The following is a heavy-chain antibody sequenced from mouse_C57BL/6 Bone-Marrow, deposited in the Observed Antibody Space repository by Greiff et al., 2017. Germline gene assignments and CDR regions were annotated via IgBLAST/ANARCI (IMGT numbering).Heavy chain of an antibody. J-gene: IGHJ2*01. Sequence: QVQLKESGAELVKPGASVKISCKASGYAFSSYWMNWVKQRPGKGLEWIGQIYPGGGDTNYNGKFKGKATLTADKSSSTAYMQLSSLTSEDSAVYFCARNWDGGYYFDYWGQGTTLTVSS. CDR3: ARNWDGGYYFDY. D-gene: IGHD4-1*01. V-gene: IGHV1-80*01. CDR2: IYPGGGDT. CDR1: GYAFSSYW.